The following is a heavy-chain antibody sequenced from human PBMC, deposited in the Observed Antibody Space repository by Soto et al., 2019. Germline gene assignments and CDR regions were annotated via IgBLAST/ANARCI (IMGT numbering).Heavy chain of an antibody. CDR2: VDSSGRP. CDR3: AKWLRGGNYYCHH. D-gene: IGHD1-26*01. V-gene: IGHV3-23*01. Sequence: EVQLLESGGGLVQPGGSLRLSCAASGFTFSTYAMSWVRQAPGKGPEWVSLVDSSGRPYYTDSVKGRFTVSRDNSESTVYLQMSSLRAEDTAVYYCAKWLRGGNYYCHHWGQGTLVSVSS. J-gene: IGHJ1*01. CDR1: GFTFSTYA.